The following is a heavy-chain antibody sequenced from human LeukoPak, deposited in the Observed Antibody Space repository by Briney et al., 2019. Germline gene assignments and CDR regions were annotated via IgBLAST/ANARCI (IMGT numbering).Heavy chain of an antibody. D-gene: IGHD3-22*01. CDR1: GYSTTSGYF. CDR3: AREMDYYDSSGYDASDI. J-gene: IGHJ3*02. Sequence: SSETLSLTCTVSGYSTTSGYFWGWIRQPPGKGLEWIGSIHHSGSTYYNPSLKSRITISIDTSKNQFSLKLSSVTAADTAVYYCAREMDYYDSSGYDASDIWGQGTMVNVS. V-gene: IGHV4-38-2*02. CDR2: IHHSGST.